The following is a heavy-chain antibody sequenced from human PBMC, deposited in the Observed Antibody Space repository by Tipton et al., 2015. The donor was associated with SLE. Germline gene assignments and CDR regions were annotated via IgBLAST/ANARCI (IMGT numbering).Heavy chain of an antibody. CDR2: IYISGST. CDR1: GGSISGYY. CDR3: ARDPGVVGWVNDAFDI. J-gene: IGHJ3*02. D-gene: IGHD2-15*01. Sequence: TLSLTCTVSGGSISGYYWSWIRQPAGKGLEWIGRIYISGSTKYNPSLKSRVTISVDTSKNQFSLKLSSVTAADTAVYYCARDPGVVGWVNDAFDIWGQGTMVTVSS. V-gene: IGHV4-4*07.